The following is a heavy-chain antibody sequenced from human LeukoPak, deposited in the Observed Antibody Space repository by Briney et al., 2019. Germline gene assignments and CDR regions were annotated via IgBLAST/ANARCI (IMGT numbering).Heavy chain of an antibody. CDR2: INTDSGNP. V-gene: IGHV7-4-1*02. J-gene: IGHJ4*02. CDR1: GYSFNSQG. CDR3: ARDKYGGFDY. D-gene: IGHD4-23*01. Sequence: GASVKVSCKASGYSFNSQGMNWVRQAPGQGLEWMGWINTDSGNPTYAQGFAGRFVFSLDTSVSTAYLQISSLKAEDTAVYYCARDKYGGFDYWGQGTLVTVSS.